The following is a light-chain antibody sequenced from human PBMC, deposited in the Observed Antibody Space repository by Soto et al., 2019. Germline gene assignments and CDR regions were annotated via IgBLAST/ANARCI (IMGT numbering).Light chain of an antibody. Sequence: QSALTQPPSASVSPGQSVTISCTGTSSDVGGYNYVSWYQQHPGKAPTLMIYEVSKRPSGVPDRFSGSKSGNKASLTVSGLQAEDEADYYCSSYAGSKGVFGGGTKLTVL. CDR1: SSDVGGYNY. CDR2: EVS. V-gene: IGLV2-8*01. CDR3: SSYAGSKGV. J-gene: IGLJ2*01.